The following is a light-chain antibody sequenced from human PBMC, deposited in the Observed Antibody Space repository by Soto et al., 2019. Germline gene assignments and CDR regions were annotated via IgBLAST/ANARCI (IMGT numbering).Light chain of an antibody. CDR1: QSISTY. CDR3: QQTYTTVT. J-gene: IGKJ5*01. V-gene: IGKV1-39*01. Sequence: DIQMTQSPSSLSASVGDRVTITCRASQSISTYLNWYQQKPGKAPKLLIYATSSLQSGVPSRFSGSGSMTDFTLIISSLQPEDFATYYCQQTYTTVTFGQGTRLEIK. CDR2: ATS.